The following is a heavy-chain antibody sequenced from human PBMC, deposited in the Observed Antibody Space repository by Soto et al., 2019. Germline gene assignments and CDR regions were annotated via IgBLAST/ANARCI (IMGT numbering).Heavy chain of an antibody. CDR1: GFTFSSYA. Sequence: GGSLRLSCAASGFTFSSYAMHWVRPAPGKGLEYVSAISSNGDSTFYANSVNGRFTISRDNSKHTLYLQMGSLRAEGMTEGYCERGVPPTGYDFWSGYYDAFDNWGQGKMVTISS. J-gene: IGHJ3*02. D-gene: IGHD3-3*01. CDR2: ISSNGDST. CDR3: ERGVPPTGYDFWSGYYDAFDN. V-gene: IGHV3-64*01.